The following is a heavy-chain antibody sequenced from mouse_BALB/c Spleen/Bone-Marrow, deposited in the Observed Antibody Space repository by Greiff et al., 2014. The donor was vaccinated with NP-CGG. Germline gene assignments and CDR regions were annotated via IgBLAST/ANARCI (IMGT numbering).Heavy chain of an antibody. D-gene: IGHD4-1*01. Sequence: EVKLVESGPDLVKPSQSLSLTCTVTGYSITSDYSWHWIRQFPGNKLEWMGYIHYSGTTVYNPSLKSRISITRDTSNNQFFLQLNSVTTEDTATYYCARFAGTPYTMDHCGPGPSVTVST. CDR1: GYSITSDYS. J-gene: IGHJ4*01. CDR2: IHYSGTT. CDR3: ARFAGTPYTMDH. V-gene: IGHV3-1*02.